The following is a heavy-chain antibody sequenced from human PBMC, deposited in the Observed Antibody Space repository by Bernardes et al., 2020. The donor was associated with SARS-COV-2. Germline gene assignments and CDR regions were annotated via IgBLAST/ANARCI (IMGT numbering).Heavy chain of an antibody. CDR3: AKDYCDSDCDFFDH. CDR2: ISASGDIT. Sequence: GGSLRLSCAASGFSVGEYAMSWVRQAPGKGLGGVSGISASGDITNYADSVKGRFTISRDISKNTVYLQMNTLRAGDTAIYYCAKDYCDSDCDFFDHWGQGTLVTVSS. J-gene: IGHJ4*02. V-gene: IGHV3-23*01. D-gene: IGHD2-21*02. CDR1: GFSVGEYA.